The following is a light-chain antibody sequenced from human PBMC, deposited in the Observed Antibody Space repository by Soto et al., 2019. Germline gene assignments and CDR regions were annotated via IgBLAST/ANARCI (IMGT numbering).Light chain of an antibody. CDR2: GAS. CDR1: QSVTSN. Sequence: VMTQSPATLSVSPGERATLSCRASQSVTSNYLAWYQQKPGQAPRLLIYGASTRATGIPARFSGSGSGTEFTLTISSLQSEDFAVYYCQQYSNWPSWTFGQGTKVDIK. CDR3: QQYSNWPSWT. V-gene: IGKV3-15*01. J-gene: IGKJ1*01.